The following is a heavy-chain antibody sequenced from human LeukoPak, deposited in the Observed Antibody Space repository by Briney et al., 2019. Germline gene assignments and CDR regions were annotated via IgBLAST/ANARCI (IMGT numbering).Heavy chain of an antibody. CDR2: IDQDGNHE. J-gene: IGHJ4*02. Sequence: PGGSLRLSCAASGLTFSSYWMSWVRQAPGKGLEWVANIDQDGNHENYVDSVKGRFSISRDNAKNSLFLQMHGLRAEDTAVYYCASTFPYCSDGSCALGGQGTLVTVSS. D-gene: IGHD2-15*01. CDR1: GLTFSSYW. CDR3: ASTFPYCSDGSCAL. V-gene: IGHV3-7*01.